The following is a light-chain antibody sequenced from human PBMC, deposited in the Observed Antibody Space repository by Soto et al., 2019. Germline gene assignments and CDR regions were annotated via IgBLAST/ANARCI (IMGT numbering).Light chain of an antibody. Sequence: DIVMTQSPLSLPVTPGEPASISCRSSQSLLHSNGYNYLNWYLQKPGQSPQVLIYLSSNRASGVTDRFSGSGSGTDFTLKISRVEAEDVGLYYCMQALQTPWTFGQGTKVEIK. CDR2: LSS. V-gene: IGKV2-28*01. CDR3: MQALQTPWT. J-gene: IGKJ1*01. CDR1: QSLLHSNGYNY.